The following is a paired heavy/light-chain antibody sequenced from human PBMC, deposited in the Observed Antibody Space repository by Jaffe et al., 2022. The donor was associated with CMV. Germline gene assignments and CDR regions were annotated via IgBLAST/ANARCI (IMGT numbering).Heavy chain of an antibody. Sequence: QVHLQESGPGLVKPSETLSLTCSVSGGSISPYYWGWLRQPPGKKLEWIGYLHYTGNTNYNPSLKSRVTISVDTSKNQFSLKMSSVTAADTAVYYCARLFSSGYGLFDNWGQGTLVTVSS. D-gene: IGHD3-22*01. CDR1: GGSISPYY. V-gene: IGHV4-59*08. CDR2: LHYTGNT. J-gene: IGHJ4*02. CDR3: ARLFSSGYGLFDN.
Light chain of an antibody. CDR2: GAS. J-gene: IGKJ4*01. Sequence: EIVLTQSPGTLSLSPGERATLSCRASQSVTSSYLAWYQHKLGQAPRLLIYGASTRATGIPDRFSGSGSGTDFTLTVSRLEPEDFALYYCQQYGSSPLTFGGGTKVEIK. CDR1: QSVTSSY. V-gene: IGKV3-20*01. CDR3: QQYGSSPLT.